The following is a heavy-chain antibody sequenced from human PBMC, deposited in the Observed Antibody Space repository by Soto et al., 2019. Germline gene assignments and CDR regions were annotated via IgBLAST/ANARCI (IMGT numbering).Heavy chain of an antibody. D-gene: IGHD3-16*02. J-gene: IGHJ4*02. V-gene: IGHV3-30-3*01. CDR1: GFTFSSYA. Sequence: PGGSLRLSCAASGFTFSSYAMHWVRQAPGKGLEWVAVISYDGSNKYYADSVKGRFTISRDNSKNTLYLQMNSLRAEDAAVYYCARALIELSSLDYWGQGTLVTVSS. CDR2: ISYDGSNK. CDR3: ARALIELSSLDY.